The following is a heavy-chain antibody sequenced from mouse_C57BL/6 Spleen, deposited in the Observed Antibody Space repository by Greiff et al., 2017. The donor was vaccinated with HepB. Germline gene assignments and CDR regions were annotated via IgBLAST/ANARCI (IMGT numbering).Heavy chain of an antibody. J-gene: IGHJ3*01. Sequence: QVQLKESGAELVRPGASVKLSCKASGYTFTDYYINWVKQRPGQGLEWIARIYPGSGNTYYNEKFKGKATLTAEKSSSTAYMQLSSLTSEDSAVYFCARDDYAPFAYWGQGTLVTVSA. D-gene: IGHD2-4*01. V-gene: IGHV1-76*01. CDR3: ARDDYAPFAY. CDR2: IYPGSGNT. CDR1: GYTFTDYY.